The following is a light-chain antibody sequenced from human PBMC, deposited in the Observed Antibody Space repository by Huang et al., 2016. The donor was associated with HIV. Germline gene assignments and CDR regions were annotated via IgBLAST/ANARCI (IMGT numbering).Light chain of an antibody. CDR3: LQHDNWPPTWT. Sequence: EIVMTQSPATLSVSPGERATLSCRASQSVSSNLAWYQQQPGQAPRLLSYGASTRATGIPARFSGSGSGTEFSLTISSLQSEDVAVYYCLQHDNWPPTWTFGQGTKVEIK. CDR2: GAS. J-gene: IGKJ1*01. CDR1: QSVSSN. V-gene: IGKV3-15*01.